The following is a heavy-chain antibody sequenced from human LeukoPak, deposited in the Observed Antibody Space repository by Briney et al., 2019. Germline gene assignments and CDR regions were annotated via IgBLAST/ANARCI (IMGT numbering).Heavy chain of an antibody. Sequence: SETLSLTCTVSGGSISSSSYYWGWIRQPPGKGLEWIGSIYYSGSTYYNPSLKSRVTISVDTSKNQFSLKLSSVTAADTAVYYCARQARLAIDYWGQGTLVTVPS. CDR1: GGSISSSSYY. CDR2: IYYSGST. J-gene: IGHJ4*02. D-gene: IGHD1-26*01. V-gene: IGHV4-39*01. CDR3: ARQARLAIDY.